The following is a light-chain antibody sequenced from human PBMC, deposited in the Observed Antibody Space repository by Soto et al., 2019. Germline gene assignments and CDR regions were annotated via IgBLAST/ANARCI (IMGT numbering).Light chain of an antibody. CDR3: QQYGSSPPT. V-gene: IGKV3-20*01. CDR1: QSVSSSY. Sequence: EIVLTQSPGTLSLSPGERATLSCRASQSVSSSYLAWYQQKPGQAPRLLIYGASSRATGIPDRFSGSGSGTDFTLTISRLEPEDFAEYYCQQYGSSPPTFGQETKVDIK. J-gene: IGKJ1*01. CDR2: GAS.